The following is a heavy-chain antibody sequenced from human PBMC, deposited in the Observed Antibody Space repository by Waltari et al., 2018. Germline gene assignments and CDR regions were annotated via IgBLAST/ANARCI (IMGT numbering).Heavy chain of an antibody. D-gene: IGHD2-2*03. CDR1: DYSINSSYY. CDR2: IYHAGDT. V-gene: IGHV4-38-2*01. Sequence: QVQLQESCPGLVKPSETLSLTCDVSDYSINSSYYWGWIRQSPGKGLEWIATIYHAGDTFYNPSLKSRVTISMDTSKNQFSLKLNSVTAADTAVYFCSRQVLGYCTSAACRRLESWGRGTLVTVSS. CDR3: SRQVLGYCTSAACRRLES. J-gene: IGHJ4*02.